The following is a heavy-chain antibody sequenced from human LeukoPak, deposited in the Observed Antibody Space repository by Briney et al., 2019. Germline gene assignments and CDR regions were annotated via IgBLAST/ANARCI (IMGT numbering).Heavy chain of an antibody. CDR1: GYSFSSYW. CDR2: IYPGDSDT. Sequence: GESLKISCKASGYSFSSYWIGWVRHMPGKRLEWMGIIYPGDSDTRYSPSFQGQVTLSADRSMSTAYLQWSSLRASDTAMYYCARRRLGNNYFDYWGQGTLVTVSS. D-gene: IGHD6-19*01. V-gene: IGHV5-51*01. CDR3: ARRRLGNNYFDY. J-gene: IGHJ4*02.